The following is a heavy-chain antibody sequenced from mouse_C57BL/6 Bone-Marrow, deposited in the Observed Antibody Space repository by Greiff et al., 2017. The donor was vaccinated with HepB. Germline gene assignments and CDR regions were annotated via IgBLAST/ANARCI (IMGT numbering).Heavy chain of an antibody. J-gene: IGHJ1*03. Sequence: QVQLQQPGAELVKPGASVKMSCKASGYTLTSDGITWVKQRPGQGLEWIGDIYPGSGSTNYNEKFKSKATLTVDTSSSTAYMQLSSLTSEDSAVYYCARGGPYWYFDVWGTGTTVTVSS. CDR3: ARGGPYWYFDV. CDR1: GYTLTSDG. CDR2: IYPGSGST. V-gene: IGHV1-55*01.